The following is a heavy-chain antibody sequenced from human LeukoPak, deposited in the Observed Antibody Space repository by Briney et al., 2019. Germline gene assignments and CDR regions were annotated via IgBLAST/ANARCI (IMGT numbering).Heavy chain of an antibody. CDR3: AKGDGYNYDNWFDP. CDR1: GVTFSSYA. CDR2: IRGRGGST. D-gene: IGHD5-24*01. Sequence: PGGSLRLSCAASGVTFSSYARSWVRQAPGRGREWVSGIRGRGGSTYYADAVKGRFSISRDNSKNTLYLQMNRLRAQDTAVYYCAKGDGYNYDNWFDPWGQGTLVTVSS. V-gene: IGHV3-23*01. J-gene: IGHJ5*02.